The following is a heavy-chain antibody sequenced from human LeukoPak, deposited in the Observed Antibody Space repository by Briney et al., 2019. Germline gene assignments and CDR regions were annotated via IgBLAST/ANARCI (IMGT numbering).Heavy chain of an antibody. Sequence: PGGSLRLSCAASGFTFSSYSMNWVRQAPGKGLEWVSSISSSSSYIYYADSVKGRFTISRDNAKNSLYLQMNSLRAEDTAVYYCARDRDRSSTSCPIDYWGQGTLVTVSS. J-gene: IGHJ4*02. CDR2: ISSSSSYI. CDR1: GFTFSSYS. CDR3: ARDRDRSSTSCPIDY. D-gene: IGHD2-2*01. V-gene: IGHV3-21*01.